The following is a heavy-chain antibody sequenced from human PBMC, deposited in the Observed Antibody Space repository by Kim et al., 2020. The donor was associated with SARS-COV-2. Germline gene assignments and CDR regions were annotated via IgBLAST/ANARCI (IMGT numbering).Heavy chain of an antibody. Sequence: GGSLRLSCAASGLTFSSYAMHWVRQAPGKGLEWVAVISYDGSNKYYADSVKGRFTISRDNSKNTLYLQMNSLRAEDTAVYYCASDRDDYDSSGYYSAFD. CDR2: ISYDGSNK. CDR3: ASDRDDYDSSGYYSAFD. J-gene: IGHJ4*01. CDR1: GLTFSSYA. V-gene: IGHV3-30*04. D-gene: IGHD3-22*01.